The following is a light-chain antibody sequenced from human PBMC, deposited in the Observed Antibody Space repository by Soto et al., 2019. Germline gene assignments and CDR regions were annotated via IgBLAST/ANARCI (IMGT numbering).Light chain of an antibody. Sequence: DIQMTQFPSTLSASIGDRVTITCRVSQNTDSWLAWYQQKPGKAPKLLIYKASILETGVPSRFSGSGSGTEFTLTISSLQPDDFATYYCQQYGDYTTFGQGTKVEV. J-gene: IGKJ1*01. V-gene: IGKV1-5*03. CDR3: QQYGDYTT. CDR2: KAS. CDR1: QNTDSW.